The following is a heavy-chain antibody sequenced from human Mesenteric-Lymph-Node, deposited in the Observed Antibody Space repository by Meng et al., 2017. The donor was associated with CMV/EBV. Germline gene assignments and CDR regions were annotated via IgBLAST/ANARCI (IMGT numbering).Heavy chain of an antibody. Sequence: GGSLRLSCAASGFNFNIYAFHWVRQAPGKGLEWVGFIRGKAYGGTTVYAASVKGRFTISRDDSKSIAYLQMNSLKSEDTAVYYCIATYCGGDCNPDYGLDVWGQGTTVTVSS. J-gene: IGHJ6*02. CDR2: IRGKAYGGTT. CDR3: IATYCGGDCNPDYGLDV. D-gene: IGHD2-21*01. CDR1: GFNFNIYA. V-gene: IGHV3-49*04.